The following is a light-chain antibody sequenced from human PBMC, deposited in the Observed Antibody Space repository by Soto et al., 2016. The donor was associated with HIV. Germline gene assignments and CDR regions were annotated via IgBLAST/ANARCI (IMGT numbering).Light chain of an antibody. V-gene: IGLV3-21*03. CDR1: NIGRKS. CDR2: DDT. J-gene: IGLJ2*01. Sequence: YVLTQPPSVSVAPGKTATITCGGDNIGRKSVNWYQQKPGQAPVLVVYDDTDRPSGISGRFAGSNSGSAATLTITKVEFGDEADYYCQVWDETSDSAVFAGGTKATVL. CDR3: QVWDETSDSAV.